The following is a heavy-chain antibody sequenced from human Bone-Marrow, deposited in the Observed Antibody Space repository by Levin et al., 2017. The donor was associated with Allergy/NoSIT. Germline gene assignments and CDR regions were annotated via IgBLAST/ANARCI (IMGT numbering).Heavy chain of an antibody. J-gene: IGHJ4*02. D-gene: IGHD3-22*01. Sequence: ASVKVSCKASGYTFTGYYMHWVRQAPGQGLEWMGWINPNSGGTNYAQKFQGRVTMTRDTSISTAYMELSRLRSDDTAVYYCARAGVYDSSGYYYPQLGYWGQGTLVTVSS. V-gene: IGHV1-2*02. CDR1: GYTFTGYY. CDR3: ARAGVYDSSGYYYPQLGY. CDR2: INPNSGGT.